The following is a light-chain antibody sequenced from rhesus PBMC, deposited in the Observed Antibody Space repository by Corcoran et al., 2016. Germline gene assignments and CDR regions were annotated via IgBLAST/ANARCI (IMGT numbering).Light chain of an antibody. V-gene: IGKV3-10*01. J-gene: IGKJ1*01. CDR3: YQRRSAFPT. CDR2: GAS. Sequence: QVILTQSPATLSLSPGERATLPCRASQSVSSYLPWYQQKPGQAPRLLFYGASSRATGIPDRFNGSGSGIDFTLTISSLEPEDVGVYHCYQRRSAFPTFGQGTEVEIK. CDR1: QSVSSY.